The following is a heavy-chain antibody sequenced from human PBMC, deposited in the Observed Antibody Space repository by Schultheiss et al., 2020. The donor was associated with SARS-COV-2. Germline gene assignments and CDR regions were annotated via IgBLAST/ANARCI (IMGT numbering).Heavy chain of an antibody. J-gene: IGHJ6*02. D-gene: IGHD3-10*01. Sequence: GGSLRLSCAASGFTFSNAWMNWVRQAPGKGLEWVGRIKSKADGGTTDDAAPVKGRFTISRDDSKNTAYLQMNSLKTEDTAVYHCAILSLLWNGELRVWGQGTTVTVSS. CDR1: GFTFSNAW. CDR3: AILSLLWNGELRV. CDR2: IKSKADGGTT. V-gene: IGHV3-15*01.